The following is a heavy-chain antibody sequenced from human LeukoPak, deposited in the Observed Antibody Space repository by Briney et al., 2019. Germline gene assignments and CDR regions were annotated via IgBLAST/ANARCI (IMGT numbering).Heavy chain of an antibody. D-gene: IGHD5-24*01. Sequence: GGSLRLSCAASGFSFSDYGMNWVRQAPGKGLGWVANIKQDGSKKSYVDSVKGRFTISRDNAKNSLYLQMNSLRAEDTAIYYCTRVGYIDEGIDYWGQGTLVTVSS. J-gene: IGHJ4*02. CDR3: TRVGYIDEGIDY. CDR2: IKQDGSKK. CDR1: GFSFSDYG. V-gene: IGHV3-7*04.